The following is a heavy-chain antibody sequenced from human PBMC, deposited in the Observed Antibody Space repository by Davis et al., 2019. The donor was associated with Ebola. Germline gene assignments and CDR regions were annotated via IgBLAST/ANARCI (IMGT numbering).Heavy chain of an antibody. CDR1: GFTFINYE. CDR3: ARGGYSNPRKFDP. D-gene: IGHD4-11*01. J-gene: IGHJ5*02. Sequence: GESLKISCAASGFTFINYEMNWVRQAPGKGLQWVSYISSSGSTIYYADSVKGRFTISRDNAKNSLYLQMNSLRAEDTAVYYCARGGYSNPRKFDPWGQGTLVTVSS. V-gene: IGHV3-48*03. CDR2: ISSSGSTI.